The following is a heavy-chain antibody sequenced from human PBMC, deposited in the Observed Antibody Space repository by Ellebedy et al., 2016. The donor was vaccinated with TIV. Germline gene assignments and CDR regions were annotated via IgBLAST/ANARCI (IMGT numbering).Heavy chain of an antibody. CDR3: ATDGSYGDYRSPTHAFVM. J-gene: IGHJ3*02. CDR1: GFTFNSYW. CDR2: INQDGSDK. V-gene: IGHV3-7*01. D-gene: IGHD4-17*01. Sequence: GESLKISCAASGFTFNSYWMTWVRQAPGKGLEWVANINQDGSDKYYVDSMRGRFTISRENAKNSLYLQMNSLRGEDTAVYYCATDGSYGDYRSPTHAFVMWGQGTLVTVSS.